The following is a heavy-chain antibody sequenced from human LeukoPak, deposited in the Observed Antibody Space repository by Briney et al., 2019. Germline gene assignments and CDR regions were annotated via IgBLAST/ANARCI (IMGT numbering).Heavy chain of an antibody. CDR2: ISSSGSTI. CDR1: GFAFSSYA. Sequence: PGGSLRLSCAASGFAFSSYAMHWVRQAPGKGLEWVSYISSSGSTIYYADSVKGRFTISRDNAKNSLYLQMNSLRAEDTAVYYCASRAGYSSGWYDYWGQGTLVTVSS. D-gene: IGHD6-19*01. CDR3: ASRAGYSSGWYDY. V-gene: IGHV3-48*04. J-gene: IGHJ4*02.